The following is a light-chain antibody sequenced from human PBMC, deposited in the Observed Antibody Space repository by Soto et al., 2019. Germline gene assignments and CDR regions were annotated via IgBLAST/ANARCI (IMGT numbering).Light chain of an antibody. CDR1: SSNIGNNP. Sequence: QSVLTQPPSASGTPGQRVTISCSGSSSNIGNNPVNWYQQLPGAAPKLLIYTNNQRPSGVPDRFSVSKSGTSASLAIIGLQSEDEGDYYCAAWSDSLNGLMFGGGTKLTVL. CDR3: AAWSDSLNGLM. V-gene: IGLV1-44*01. J-gene: IGLJ3*02. CDR2: TNN.